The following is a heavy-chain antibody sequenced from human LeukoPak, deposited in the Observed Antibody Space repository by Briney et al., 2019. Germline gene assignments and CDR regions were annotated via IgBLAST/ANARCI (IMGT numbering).Heavy chain of an antibody. J-gene: IGHJ4*02. CDR1: GGSISSHY. Sequence: SETLSLTCTVSGGSISSHYWSWIRQPPGKGLEWIGYIYYSGGTNYNPSLMSRVTISVDTSKNQFSLKLTSVTAADTAVYYCARHLTIAAAGTFDSWGQGTLVTVSS. CDR2: IYYSGGT. V-gene: IGHV4-59*08. CDR3: ARHLTIAAAGTFDS. D-gene: IGHD6-13*01.